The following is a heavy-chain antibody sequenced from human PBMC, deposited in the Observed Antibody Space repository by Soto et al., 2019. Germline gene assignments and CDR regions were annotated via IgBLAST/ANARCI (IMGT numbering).Heavy chain of an antibody. Sequence: SWPSLVNPTQTLTPTFTLSGFSPSNSGVGGGWIPQPPGKALEWLALIYWDDDKRYSPSLKSRLTITKDTSKNQVVLTMTNMDPVDTATYYCAHPYYYDSSGHAFDIWGQGTMVTVSS. J-gene: IGHJ3*02. CDR1: GFSPSNSGVG. V-gene: IGHV2-5*02. CDR3: AHPYYYDSSGHAFDI. CDR2: IYWDDDK. D-gene: IGHD3-22*01.